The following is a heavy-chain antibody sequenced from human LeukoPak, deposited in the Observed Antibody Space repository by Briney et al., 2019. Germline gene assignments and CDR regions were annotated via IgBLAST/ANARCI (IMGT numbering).Heavy chain of an antibody. J-gene: IGHJ4*02. D-gene: IGHD5-12*01. V-gene: IGHV4-39*01. CDR3: VRQDGFNPDF. CDR2: IYFSGST. CDR1: GGSIGGNDYS. Sequence: SETLSLTCTVSGGSIGGNDYSWGWLRQPPGKGLEWVGTIYFSGSTYYNPSLKSRVTISVDTSNNQFSLKLTSVTAADTAVYFCVRQDGFNPDFWGQGTLVTVSS.